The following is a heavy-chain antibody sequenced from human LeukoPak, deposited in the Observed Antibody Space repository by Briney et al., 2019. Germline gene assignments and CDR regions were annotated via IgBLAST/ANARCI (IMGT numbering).Heavy chain of an antibody. CDR3: ATAGNYGFDY. D-gene: IGHD1-7*01. V-gene: IGHV3-74*01. J-gene: IGHJ4*02. CDR2: ISPDGMTT. Sequence: GGSLRLSCAASGFTFDNSWIHWVRQGPGRGLVWVSRISPDGMTTNYADSVKGRFTISRDNAMNTLYLQMNSLRAEGTAVYYCATAGNYGFDYWGQGTLVTVSS. CDR1: GFTFDNSW.